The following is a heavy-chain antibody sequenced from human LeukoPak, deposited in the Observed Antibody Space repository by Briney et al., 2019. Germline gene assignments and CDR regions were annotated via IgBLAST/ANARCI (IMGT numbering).Heavy chain of an antibody. CDR1: GFIFDDYA. V-gene: IGHV3-43D*03. CDR3: AKDNLRLQRSSSGTLDY. Sequence: GGSLRLSCVASGFIFDDYAMHWVRQAPGKGLEGVSFLSWDGGSTYYADAVKGRFTISRDNSKNSLYLQMNSLRPEDTALYYCAKDNLRLQRSSSGTLDYWGHGTLVTVSS. D-gene: IGHD1-14*01. CDR2: LSWDGGST. J-gene: IGHJ4*01.